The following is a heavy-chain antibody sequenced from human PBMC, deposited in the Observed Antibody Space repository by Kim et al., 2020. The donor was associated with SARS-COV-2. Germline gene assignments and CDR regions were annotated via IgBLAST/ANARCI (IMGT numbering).Heavy chain of an antibody. CDR1: GFTFSSYS. CDR2: ISSSSSYI. D-gene: IGHD3-9*01. CDR3: ARDGQRWGYDILTGYYMSLYDY. Sequence: GGSLRLSCAASGFTFSSYSMNWVRQAPGKGLEWVSSISSSSSYIYYADSVKGRFTISRDNAKNSLYLQMNSLRAEDTAVYYCARDGQRWGYDILTGYYMSLYDYWGQGTLVTVSS. V-gene: IGHV3-21*01. J-gene: IGHJ4*02.